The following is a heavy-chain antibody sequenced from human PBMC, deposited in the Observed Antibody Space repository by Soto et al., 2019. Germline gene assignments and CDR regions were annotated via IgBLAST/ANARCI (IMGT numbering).Heavy chain of an antibody. CDR1: GDSVSSNSAA. CDR3: ARDPLAAAGTEGLWFSNYYYYGMDV. V-gene: IGHV6-1*01. CDR2: TYYRSKWYN. J-gene: IGHJ6*02. Sequence: PSQTLSLTCAISGDSVSSNSAAWNWIRQSPSRGLEWLGRTYYRSKWYNDYAVSVESRITINPDTSKNQFSLQLNSVTPEDTAVYYCARDPLAAAGTEGLWFSNYYYYGMDVWGQGTTVTVSS. D-gene: IGHD6-13*01.